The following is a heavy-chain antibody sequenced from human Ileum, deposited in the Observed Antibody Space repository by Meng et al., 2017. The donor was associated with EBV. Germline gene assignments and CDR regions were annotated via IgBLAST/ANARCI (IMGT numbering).Heavy chain of an antibody. CDR2: IYYSGST. D-gene: IGHD2-15*01. Sequence: QGRLQESGPGLVKPSETLSLPCTVSGGSISSYYWSWIRQPPGKGLEWIGYIYYSGSTNYNPSLKSRVTISVDTSKNQFSLNLSSVTAADTAVYYCARGGWSLDYWGQGTLVTVSS. CDR1: GGSISSYY. V-gene: IGHV4-59*08. J-gene: IGHJ4*02. CDR3: ARGGWSLDY.